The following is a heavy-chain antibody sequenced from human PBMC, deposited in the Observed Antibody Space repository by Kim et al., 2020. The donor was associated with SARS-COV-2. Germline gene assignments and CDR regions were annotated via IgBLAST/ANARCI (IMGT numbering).Heavy chain of an antibody. V-gene: IGHV1-69*04. CDR3: ARSCYCSGGSCYSNYYYYGMDV. CDR2: IIPILGIA. CDR1: GGTFSSYA. Sequence: SVKVSCKASGGTFSSYAISWVRQAPGQGLEWMGRIIPILGIANYAQKFQGRVTITADKSTSTAYMELSSLRSEDTAVYYCARSCYCSGGSCYSNYYYYGMDVWGQGTTVTVSS. J-gene: IGHJ6*02. D-gene: IGHD2-15*01.